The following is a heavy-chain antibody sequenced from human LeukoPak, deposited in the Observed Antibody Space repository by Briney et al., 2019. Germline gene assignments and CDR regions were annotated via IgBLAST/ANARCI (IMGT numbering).Heavy chain of an antibody. V-gene: IGHV3-53*01. CDR1: GFTVSSNY. D-gene: IGHD3-10*01. CDR2: ICSGGST. Sequence: GGSLRLSCAASGFTVSSNYMSWVRQAPGKGLEWVSVICSGGSTYYADSVKGRSTISRDNSKNTLYLQMNSLRGEDTAVYHCARGGHYGSGSYYYAFDIWGQGTMVTVSS. CDR3: ARGGHYGSGSYYYAFDI. J-gene: IGHJ3*02.